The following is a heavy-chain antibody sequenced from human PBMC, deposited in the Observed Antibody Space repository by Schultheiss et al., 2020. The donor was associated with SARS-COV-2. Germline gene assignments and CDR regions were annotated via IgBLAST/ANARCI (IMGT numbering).Heavy chain of an antibody. Sequence: SETLSLTCTVSGGSISSGGYYWSWIRQHPGKGLEWIGYIYYSGSTYYNPSLKSRVTILVDTSKNQFSLKLSSVTAADTAVYYCARDRLDSSGYYYYGMDVWGQGTTVTVSS. D-gene: IGHD3-22*01. CDR2: IYYSGST. CDR1: GGSISSGGYY. V-gene: IGHV4-31*02. J-gene: IGHJ6*02. CDR3: ARDRLDSSGYYYYGMDV.